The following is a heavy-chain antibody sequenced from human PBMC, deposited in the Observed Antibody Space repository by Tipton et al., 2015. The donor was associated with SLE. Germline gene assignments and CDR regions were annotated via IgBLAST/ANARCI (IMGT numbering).Heavy chain of an antibody. D-gene: IGHD1-7*01. Sequence: TLSLTCTVSGGSISSNNYYWGWIRQPPGKGLEWTASIYYRGNTHYHSSLKSRLTMSVDTSKNQFSLKLSSMAAADTAVYYCARDNLQLRGFDVWGQGTVVTVSS. CDR3: ARDNLQLRGFDV. CDR1: GGSISSNNYY. CDR2: IYYRGNT. J-gene: IGHJ3*01. V-gene: IGHV4-39*07.